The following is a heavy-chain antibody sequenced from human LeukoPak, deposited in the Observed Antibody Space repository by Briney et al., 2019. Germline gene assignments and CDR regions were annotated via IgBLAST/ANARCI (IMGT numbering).Heavy chain of an antibody. V-gene: IGHV1-18*01. CDR1: GYTFTSYG. D-gene: IGHD3-10*01. CDR3: ARDRGYYYGSGRTRYYFDY. CDR2: ISAYNGNT. Sequence: ASVKVSCKASGYTFTSYGISWVRQAPGQGLEWMGWISAYNGNTNYAQKLQGRVTMTTDTSTSTAYMELRSLRSDDTAVYYCARDRGYYYGSGRTRYYFDYWGQRTLVTVSS. J-gene: IGHJ4*02.